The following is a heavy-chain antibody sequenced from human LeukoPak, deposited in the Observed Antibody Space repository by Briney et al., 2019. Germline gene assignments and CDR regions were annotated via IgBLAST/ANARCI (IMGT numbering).Heavy chain of an antibody. Sequence: GGSLRLSCAASGFTFSSYSMNWVRQAPGKGLEWVSSISSSSSYIYYADSVKGRFTISRDNAKNSLYLRMNSLRAEDTAVYYCARGEGVVVGLDFDIWGQGTMVTVSS. V-gene: IGHV3-21*01. J-gene: IGHJ3*02. CDR2: ISSSSSYI. CDR3: ARGEGVVVGLDFDI. CDR1: GFTFSSYS. D-gene: IGHD2-15*01.